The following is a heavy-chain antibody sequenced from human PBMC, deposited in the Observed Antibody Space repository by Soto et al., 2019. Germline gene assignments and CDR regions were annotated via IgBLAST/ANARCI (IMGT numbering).Heavy chain of an antibody. Sequence: GASVKVSCKASGYTFTSYDINWVRQATGQGLEWMGWMNPYNGNTNYAQKFQGRVTMTRNTSISTAYMELSSLRSDDAAVYYCARPDRMGGMLDVWGKGTRVTVSS. CDR2: MNPYNGNT. V-gene: IGHV1-8*01. CDR3: ARPDRMGGMLDV. CDR1: GYTFTSYD. J-gene: IGHJ6*04. D-gene: IGHD1-26*01.